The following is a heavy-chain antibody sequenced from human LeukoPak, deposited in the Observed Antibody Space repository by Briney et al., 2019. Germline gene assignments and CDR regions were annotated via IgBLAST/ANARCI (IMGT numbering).Heavy chain of an antibody. D-gene: IGHD3-9*01. CDR1: GFSLSSSGVG. V-gene: IGHV2-5*01. J-gene: IGHJ4*02. CDR2: IYWNDLE. CDR3: AHLRATDWYYFDY. Sequence: SGPTLGNPTQTLTLTCSFSGFSLSSSGVGVGWIRQPPGKALGWLAHIYWNDLEKYMPSLKTRLTITKDTSKNQVVLTMTNMHPVDTGTYFCAHLRATDWYYFDYWGQGTLVTVSS.